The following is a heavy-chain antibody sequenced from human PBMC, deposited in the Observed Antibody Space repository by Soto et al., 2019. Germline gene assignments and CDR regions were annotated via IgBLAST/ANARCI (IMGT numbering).Heavy chain of an antibody. CDR2: IYNSRAT. D-gene: IGHD2-15*01. Sequence: PSKTMXLTCTVSSGSVRSCSYYWSWIRQPPGKGLEWIGYIYNSRATSYNPSLKSRVSISVDTSKNQFSLKLSSVTAADTAVDYCARGRTGNCSVGSWCTYGMDVLCQATTVTVS. V-gene: IGHV4-61*01. CDR3: ARGRTGNCSVGSWCTYGMDV. J-gene: IGHJ6*02. CDR1: SGSVRSCSYY.